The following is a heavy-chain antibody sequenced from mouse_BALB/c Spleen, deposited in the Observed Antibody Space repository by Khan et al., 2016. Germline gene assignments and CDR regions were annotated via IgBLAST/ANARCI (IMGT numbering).Heavy chain of an antibody. V-gene: IGHV1-7*01. CDR1: GYTLTTYW. Sequence: QVQLKQSGAELAKPGASVKMSCKASGYTLTTYWMHWVKQRPGKGLEWMAYIKPSTGYIEYKQKFKRKATWTADKTATTAYMQLSSLTSEYSSVYSCARALDCWDHGTPLAFSS. CDR3: ARALDC. J-gene: IGHJ2*01. CDR2: IKPSTGYI.